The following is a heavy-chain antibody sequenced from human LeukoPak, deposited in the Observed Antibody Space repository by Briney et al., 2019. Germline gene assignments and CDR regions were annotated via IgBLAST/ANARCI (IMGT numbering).Heavy chain of an antibody. D-gene: IGHD3-3*01. CDR3: ARGGRSDVLRFLEWSLEYYFDY. Sequence: PSETLSLTCTVSGGSISSYYWSWIRQPAGKGLEWIGRIYTSGSTNYNPSLKSRVTMSVDTSKNQFSLKLSSVTAADTAVYYCARGGRSDVLRFLEWSLEYYFDYWGQGTLVTVSS. V-gene: IGHV4-4*07. CDR1: GGSISSYY. CDR2: IYTSGST. J-gene: IGHJ4*02.